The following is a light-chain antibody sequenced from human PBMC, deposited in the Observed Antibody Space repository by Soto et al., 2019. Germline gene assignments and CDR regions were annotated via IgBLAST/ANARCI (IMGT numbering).Light chain of an antibody. CDR3: HPYASSPHT. CDR1: QRVGSNY. Sequence: LVMTQSPDTLSLSPGGRASLSCRARQRVGSNYLAWFQQKPGQAPRLLISVASSRAAGIPDRFSGSGSGTDFTLTISRLEPEDFAVYYCHPYASSPHTFGQATRLVI. CDR2: VAS. V-gene: IGKV3-20*01. J-gene: IGKJ5*01.